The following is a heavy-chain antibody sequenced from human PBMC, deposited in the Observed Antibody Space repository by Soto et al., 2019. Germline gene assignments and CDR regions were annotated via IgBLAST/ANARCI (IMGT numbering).Heavy chain of an antibody. D-gene: IGHD3-9*01. J-gene: IGHJ4*02. V-gene: IGHV3-48*01. CDR2: ISSSTSTR. CDR3: ARGYYDILTGYYQGSDY. Sequence: EVQLVESGGGLVQPGGSLRLSCAASGFAFRTFSMKWVRQAPGKGLEWVSYISSSTSTRYYADSVKGRFTISRDNAKNSLYLQMNSLRAEDAAVYYCARGYYDILTGYYQGSDYLGQGTLVTVSS. CDR1: GFAFRTFS.